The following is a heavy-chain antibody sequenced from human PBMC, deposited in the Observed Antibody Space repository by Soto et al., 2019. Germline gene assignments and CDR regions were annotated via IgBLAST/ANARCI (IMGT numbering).Heavy chain of an antibody. CDR1: GFTFSSYG. V-gene: IGHV3-30*18. CDR2: ISYDGSNK. CDR3: AKDHIAAAGTMYYFDY. Sequence: QVQLVESGGGVVQPGRSLRLSCAASGFTFSSYGMHWVRQAPGKGLEWVAVISYDGSNKYYADSVKGRFTISRDNSKNTLYLQMNSLRAEDTAVYYCAKDHIAAAGTMYYFDYWGQGTLVTVSS. J-gene: IGHJ4*02. D-gene: IGHD6-13*01.